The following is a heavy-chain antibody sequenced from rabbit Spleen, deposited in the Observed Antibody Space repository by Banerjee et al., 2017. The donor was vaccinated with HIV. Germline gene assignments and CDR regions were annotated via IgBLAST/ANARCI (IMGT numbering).Heavy chain of an antibody. D-gene: IGHD4-1*01. Sequence: EESGGGLVKPEGSLTLTCTASGFSFSSSHWICWVRQAPGKGLEWIACIHGGGSATWYASWAKGRFTISKASSTTVTLQMTSLTAADTATYFCARLDNSDVYFDLWGPGTLVTVS. V-gene: IGHV1S45*01. CDR3: ARLDNSDVYFDL. CDR2: IHGGGSAT. CDR1: GFSFSSSHW. J-gene: IGHJ4*01.